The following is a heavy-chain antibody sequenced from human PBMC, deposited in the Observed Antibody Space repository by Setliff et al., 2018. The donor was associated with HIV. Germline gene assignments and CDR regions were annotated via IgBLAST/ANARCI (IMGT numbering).Heavy chain of an antibody. CDR2: ISAYNGNT. CDR3: ARGYGAIDI. CDR1: GYTFTSYG. V-gene: IGHV1-18*01. J-gene: IGHJ3*02. Sequence: GASVKVSCKASGYTFTSYGISWVRQAPGQGLEWMGWISAYNGNTNYAQKLQGRVTMTTETSTTTAYLELRDLRFDDTAVYYCARGYGAIDIWGQGTMVTVSS. D-gene: IGHD4-17*01.